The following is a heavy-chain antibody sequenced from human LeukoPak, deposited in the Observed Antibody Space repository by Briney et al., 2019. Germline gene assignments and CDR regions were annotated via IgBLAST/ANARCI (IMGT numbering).Heavy chain of an antibody. CDR2: INTDGSNT. J-gene: IGHJ4*02. CDR3: TRDRYAGRLESDY. V-gene: IGHV3-74*03. D-gene: IGHD1-26*01. CDR1: GFTFSTYW. Sequence: GGSLRLSCAASGFTFSTYWLHWVRQAPGKGLVWVSHINTDGSNTKYADSVKGRFTISRDNTKNTLYLQMNSLRAEDTAVYYCTRDRYAGRLESDYWGQGTLVTVSS.